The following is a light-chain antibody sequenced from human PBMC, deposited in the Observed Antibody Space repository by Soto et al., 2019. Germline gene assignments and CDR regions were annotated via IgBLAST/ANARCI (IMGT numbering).Light chain of an antibody. Sequence: EIVLTQSPGTVSLSLGERATLSCRASESVSSNYLAWYQQRPGQAPRLLIYGASNRAIGIPDRFSGSGSGTDFTLTISGLESEDFALYYCQQYGGSLRTFGQGTKVEIK. CDR2: GAS. CDR1: ESVSSNY. CDR3: QQYGGSLRT. V-gene: IGKV3-20*01. J-gene: IGKJ1*01.